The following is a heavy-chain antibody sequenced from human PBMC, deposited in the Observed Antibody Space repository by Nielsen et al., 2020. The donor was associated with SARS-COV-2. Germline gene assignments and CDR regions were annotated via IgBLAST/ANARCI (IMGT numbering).Heavy chain of an antibody. Sequence: WLRQPPGKGLEWVSAISGSGGSTYYADSVKGRFTISRDNSKNTLYLQMNSLRAEDTAVYYCARGYYYGSGSYYNNPKYDYWGQGTLVTVSS. CDR3: ARGYYYGSGSYYNNPKYDY. CDR2: ISGSGGST. J-gene: IGHJ4*02. D-gene: IGHD3-10*01. V-gene: IGHV3-23*01.